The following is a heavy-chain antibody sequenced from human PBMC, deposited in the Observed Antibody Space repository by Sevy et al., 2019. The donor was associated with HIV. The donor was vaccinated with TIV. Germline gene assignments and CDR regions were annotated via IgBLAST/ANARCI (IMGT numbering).Heavy chain of an antibody. CDR2: ISVNNGNR. J-gene: IGHJ4*02. CDR3: ARVVMSSSWPCFHY. D-gene: IGHD6-13*01. Sequence: ASVKVSCKASGYTFTTYAITWVRQAPGEGLEWMGWISVNNGNRNYAQKVQDRVTMTTDTSTNTAYMELRSLRSDDTAMYYCARVVMSSSWPCFHYWGQGTLVTVSS. V-gene: IGHV1-18*01. CDR1: GYTFTTYA.